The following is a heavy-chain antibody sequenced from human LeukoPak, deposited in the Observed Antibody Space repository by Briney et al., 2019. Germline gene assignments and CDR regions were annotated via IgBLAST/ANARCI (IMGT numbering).Heavy chain of an antibody. V-gene: IGHV3-48*03. CDR2: ISSSGSTI. Sequence: GGSLRLSCAASGFTFSSYEMNWVRQAPGKGLEWVSYISSSGSTIYYADSVQGRFTISRDNAKNSLYLQMSSLRAEDTAVYYCARNDYNFDYWGQGTLVTVSS. CDR3: ARNDYNFDY. CDR1: GFTFSSYE. D-gene: IGHD3-16*01. J-gene: IGHJ4*02.